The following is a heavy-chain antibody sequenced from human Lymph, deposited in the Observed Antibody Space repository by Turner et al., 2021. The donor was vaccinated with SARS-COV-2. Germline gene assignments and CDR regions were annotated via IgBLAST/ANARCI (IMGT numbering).Heavy chain of an antibody. D-gene: IGHD3-10*01. V-gene: IGHV3-33*01. Sequence: QVQLVESGGGVVQPGRSLRLSCAASGFTFSSYGMHWVRQAPGKGLEWVAVIWYDGSNKYYADPVKGRFTISRDNSKNTLYLQMNSLRAEDTAVYYCARDLRFGELPAADHWGQGTLVTVSS. J-gene: IGHJ4*02. CDR2: IWYDGSNK. CDR1: GFTFSSYG. CDR3: ARDLRFGELPAADH.